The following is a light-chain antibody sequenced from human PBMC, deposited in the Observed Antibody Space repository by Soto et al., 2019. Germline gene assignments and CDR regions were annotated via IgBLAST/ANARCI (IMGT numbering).Light chain of an antibody. Sequence: DIQMTQSPSTLSAFVGDGVTITCRASQTFSGWLAWYQQNPGKAPKLLIYDGSSLESGVPSRFSGSGSGTEFTLTISSLQPDDFATYYCQQGVTFGPGTKVDLK. CDR1: QTFSGW. J-gene: IGKJ3*01. V-gene: IGKV1-5*01. CDR2: DGS. CDR3: QQGVT.